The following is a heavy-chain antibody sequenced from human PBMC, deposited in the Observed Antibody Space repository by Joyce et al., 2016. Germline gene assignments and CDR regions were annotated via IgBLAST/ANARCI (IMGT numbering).Heavy chain of an antibody. CDR3: ARAYF. V-gene: IGHV3-7*03. CDR1: GFTFSNSW. Sequence: EVQLVESGGGWVQPGGSLRLSCAASGFTFSNSWMSWVRQSPGKGLEWVASIKEDGSQKYCVDSVKGRFTVSRDNAKNSLSLQMNSRRAEDTAVYYCARAYFWGQGTLVTVSS. CDR2: IKEDGSQK. J-gene: IGHJ4*02.